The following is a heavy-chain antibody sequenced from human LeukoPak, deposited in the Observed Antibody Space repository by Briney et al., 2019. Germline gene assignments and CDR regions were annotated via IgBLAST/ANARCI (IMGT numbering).Heavy chain of an antibody. CDR3: ARELQQLVRTKPNFDY. J-gene: IGHJ4*02. Sequence: GGSLRLSCAASGFTFSSYEMNWVRQAPGKGLEWVSYISSSGSTIYYADSVKGRFTISRDNAKNSLYLQMNSLRAEDTAVYYCARELQQLVRTKPNFDYWGQGTLVTVSS. CDR2: ISSSGSTI. V-gene: IGHV3-48*03. CDR1: GFTFSSYE. D-gene: IGHD6-13*01.